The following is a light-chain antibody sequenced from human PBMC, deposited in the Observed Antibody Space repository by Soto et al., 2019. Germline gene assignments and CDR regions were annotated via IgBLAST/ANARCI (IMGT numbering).Light chain of an antibody. J-gene: IGKJ1*01. CDR2: QAS. Sequence: DVQMTQSPSTLSASVGDRVTITCRASQGISNRLAWYQQKPGTAPKLLIYQASSLKSGVPSRFGGSGSGTEFTLTITSLQPDDFPTYYCQQYNRHWTFGQGTKVEIK. V-gene: IGKV1-5*03. CDR3: QQYNRHWT. CDR1: QGISNR.